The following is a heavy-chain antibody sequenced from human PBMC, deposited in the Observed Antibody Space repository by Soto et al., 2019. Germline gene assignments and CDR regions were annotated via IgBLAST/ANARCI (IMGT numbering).Heavy chain of an antibody. CDR3: ARRGTYSSSQGYYSYGMDV. CDR2: IIPIFGTA. CDR1: GGTFSSYA. D-gene: IGHD6-13*01. J-gene: IGHJ6*02. V-gene: IGHV1-69*01. Sequence: QVQLVQSGAEVKKPGSSVKVSCKASGGTFSSYAISWVRQAPGQGLEWMGGIIPIFGTANYAQKFQGRVTITADESTSTAYMELSSLRSDDTAVYYCARRGTYSSSQGYYSYGMDVWGQGTTVTVSS.